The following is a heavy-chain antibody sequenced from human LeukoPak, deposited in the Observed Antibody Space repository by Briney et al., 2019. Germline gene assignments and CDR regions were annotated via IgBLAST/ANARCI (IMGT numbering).Heavy chain of an antibody. J-gene: IGHJ6*02. D-gene: IGHD2-2*01. CDR2: IYYSGST. CDR1: GGSISSYY. Sequence: PSETLSLTCTVSGGSISSYYWSWIRQPPGKGLEWIGYIYYSGSTNYNPSLKSRVTISVDTSKNQFSLKLSSVTAADTAVYYCARSPYCSSTSRPAAYYYYYGMDVWGQGTTVTVSS. CDR3: ARSPYCSSTSRPAAYYYYYGMDV. V-gene: IGHV4-59*08.